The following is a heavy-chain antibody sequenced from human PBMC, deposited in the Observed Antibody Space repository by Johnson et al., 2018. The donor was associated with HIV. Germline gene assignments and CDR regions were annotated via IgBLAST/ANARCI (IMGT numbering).Heavy chain of an antibody. CDR2: ISSDGSNK. J-gene: IGHJ3*02. Sequence: QVQLVESGGGLIQPGGSLRLSCPASRFTVSTNYMSWVRQAPGKGLEWVAVISSDGSNKYYADTVKGRFTISRDNSKNTLYLQMNSLRAEDTAVYYCARDAPDSGSYHAFDIWGQGTMVTVSS. CDR3: ARDAPDSGSYHAFDI. CDR1: RFTVSTNY. V-gene: IGHV3-30*03. D-gene: IGHD1-26*01.